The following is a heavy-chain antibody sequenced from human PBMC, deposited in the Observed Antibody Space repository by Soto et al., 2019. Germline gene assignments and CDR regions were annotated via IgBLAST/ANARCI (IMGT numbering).Heavy chain of an antibody. CDR3: ARHGWLRQKVRYYAFDI. J-gene: IGHJ3*02. CDR2: IYYSGST. D-gene: IGHD5-12*01. Sequence: SETLSLTCTVSGGSISSSSYYWGWIRQPPGKGLEWIGSIYYSGSTYYNPSLKSRVTISVDTSKNQFSLKLSSVTAADTAVYYCARHGWLRQKVRYYAFDIWGQGTMVTVSS. CDR1: GGSISSSSYY. V-gene: IGHV4-39*01.